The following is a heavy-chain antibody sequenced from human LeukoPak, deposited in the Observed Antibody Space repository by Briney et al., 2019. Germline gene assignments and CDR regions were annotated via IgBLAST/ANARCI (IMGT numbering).Heavy chain of an antibody. J-gene: IGHJ4*02. D-gene: IGHD6-19*01. V-gene: IGHV4-34*01. CDR2: INHSGST. CDR3: ARVSSGWYPYCFDY. Sequence: SETLSLTCAVYGGSFSGYYWSWIRQPPGKGLEWIGEINHSGSTNYNPSLKSRVTISVDTSKNQFSLKLSSVTAADTAVYYCARVSSGWYPYCFDYWGQGTLVTVSS. CDR1: GGSFSGYY.